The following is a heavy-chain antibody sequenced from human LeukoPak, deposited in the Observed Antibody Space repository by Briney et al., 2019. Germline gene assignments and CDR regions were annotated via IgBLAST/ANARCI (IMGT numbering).Heavy chain of an antibody. Sequence: GGSLRLSWAASGFTFSSYWMSWVSQAPGKGLEWVANIKQDGSEKYYVDSVKGRFTISRDNAKNSLYLQMNSLRAEDTAVYYCARVRDYYGSGSYLGYWGQGTLVTVSS. J-gene: IGHJ4*02. CDR2: IKQDGSEK. D-gene: IGHD3-10*01. CDR1: GFTFSSYW. V-gene: IGHV3-7*01. CDR3: ARVRDYYGSGSYLGY.